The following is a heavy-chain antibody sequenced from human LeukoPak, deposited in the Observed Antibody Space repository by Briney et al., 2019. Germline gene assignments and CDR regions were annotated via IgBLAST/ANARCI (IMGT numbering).Heavy chain of an antibody. CDR1: GFTFSSYA. D-gene: IGHD1-14*01. V-gene: IGHV3-30-3*01. J-gene: IGHJ4*02. Sequence: GGSLRLSCAASGFTFSSYAMHWVRQAPGKGLEWVAVISYDGSNKYYADSVKGRFTISRDNSKNTLYLQMNSLRAEDTAVYYCAREGGLTEGGFDYWGQGTLVTVS. CDR2: ISYDGSNK. CDR3: AREGGLTEGGFDY.